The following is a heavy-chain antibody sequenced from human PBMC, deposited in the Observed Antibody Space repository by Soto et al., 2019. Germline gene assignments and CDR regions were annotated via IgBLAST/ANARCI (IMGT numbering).Heavy chain of an antibody. D-gene: IGHD2-2*01. J-gene: IGHJ4*02. CDR3: ARVPDY. CDR2: MYHSWST. V-gene: IGHV4-30-2*01. Sequence: TLSLTCAVSGGSISSSGYSWSWIRQPPGKGLEWIGYMYHSWSTYYNPSLKSRVTISIDRSKNQFSLKLSSVTAADTAVYYCARVPDYWCQGTLVSVS. CDR1: GGSISSSGYS.